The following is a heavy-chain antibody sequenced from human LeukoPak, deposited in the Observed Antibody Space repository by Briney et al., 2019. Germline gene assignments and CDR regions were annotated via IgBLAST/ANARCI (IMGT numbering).Heavy chain of an antibody. V-gene: IGHV1-69*06. CDR2: IIPIFGTA. CDR1: GGTFSSYA. Sequence: ASVEVSCKASGGTFSSYAISWVRQAPGQGLEWMGGIIPIFGTANYAQKFQGRVTITVDKSTSTAYMELSSLRSEDTAVYYCARDSFRGYDYVWGSYPWGQGTLVTVSS. CDR3: ARDSFRGYDYVWGSYP. J-gene: IGHJ5*02. D-gene: IGHD3-16*01.